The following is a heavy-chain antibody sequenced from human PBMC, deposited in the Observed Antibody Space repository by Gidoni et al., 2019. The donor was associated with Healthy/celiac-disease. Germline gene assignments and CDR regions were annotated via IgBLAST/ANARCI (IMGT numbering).Heavy chain of an antibody. CDR3: TTAQQQLEPYYYDSSGYYRWYY. CDR2: IKSKTDGGTT. Sequence: EVQLVESGGGLVKPGGSLRLSCAASGFPFSNAWWTWVRQAPGKGLEWVVRIKSKTDGGTTDYAAPVKGRFTISRDDSKNTLYLQMNSLKTEDTAVYYCTTAQQQLEPYYYDSSGYYRWYYWGQGTLVTVSS. V-gene: IGHV3-15*01. CDR1: GFPFSNAW. J-gene: IGHJ4*02. D-gene: IGHD3-22*01.